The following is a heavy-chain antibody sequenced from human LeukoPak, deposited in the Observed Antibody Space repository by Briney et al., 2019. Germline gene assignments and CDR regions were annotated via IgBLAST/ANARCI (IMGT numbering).Heavy chain of an antibody. CDR2: IKKDGSEK. V-gene: IGHV3-7*01. CDR3: ARDLSGIAGYTYGRGIDY. CDR1: GFTFSSFS. J-gene: IGHJ4*02. D-gene: IGHD5-18*01. Sequence: GGSLRLSCAASGFTFSSFSMSWVRQAPGKGLEWVANIKKDGSEKYYVDAVKGRFTISRDNAKTSLYLQMNSLRAEDTAVYYCARDLSGIAGYTYGRGIDYWGQGTLVTVSS.